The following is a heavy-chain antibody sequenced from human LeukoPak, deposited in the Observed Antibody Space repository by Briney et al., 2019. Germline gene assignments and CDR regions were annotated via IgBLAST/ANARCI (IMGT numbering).Heavy chain of an antibody. CDR2: IYYSGST. V-gene: IGHV4-39*01. J-gene: IGHJ4*02. CDR3: ARQTLERVGFHDY. CDR1: GGSISSSSYY. D-gene: IGHD1-1*01. Sequence: PSETLSLTCTISGGSISSSSYYWGWIRQPPGKGLEWIGSIYYSGSTYYNPSLKSRVTISVDTSKNQFSLKLSSVTAADTAVYYCARQTLERVGFHDYWGQGTLVTVSS.